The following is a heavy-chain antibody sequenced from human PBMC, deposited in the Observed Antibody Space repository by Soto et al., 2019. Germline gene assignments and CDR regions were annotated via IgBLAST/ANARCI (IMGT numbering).Heavy chain of an antibody. CDR1: GFTFSSYA. D-gene: IGHD3-10*01. V-gene: IGHV3-23*01. J-gene: IGHJ4*02. Sequence: GGSLRLSCAASGFTFSSYAMSWVRQAPGKGLEWVSAISGSGGSTYYADSVKGRFTISRDNSKNTLYLQMNSLRAEDTAVYYCAKESPYPNQYYYGSGPVFELYFDYWGQGTLVTVSS. CDR3: AKESPYPNQYYYGSGPVFELYFDY. CDR2: ISGSGGST.